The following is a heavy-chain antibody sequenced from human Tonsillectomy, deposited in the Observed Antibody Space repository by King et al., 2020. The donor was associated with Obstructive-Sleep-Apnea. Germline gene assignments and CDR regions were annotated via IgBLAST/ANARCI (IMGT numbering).Heavy chain of an antibody. D-gene: IGHD3-22*01. V-gene: IGHV3-30*18. J-gene: IGHJ3*02. Sequence: VQLVESGGGVDQPGRSLRLSCAASGFTFSSYGMHWVRQAPGKGLEWVAVISYDGSNKYYADSVKGRFTISRDNSKNTLYLQMNSLRAEDTAVYYCAKDGPWDNYDSSGYYGAFDIWGQGTMVTVSS. CDR3: AKDGPWDNYDSSGYYGAFDI. CDR2: ISYDGSNK. CDR1: GFTFSSYG.